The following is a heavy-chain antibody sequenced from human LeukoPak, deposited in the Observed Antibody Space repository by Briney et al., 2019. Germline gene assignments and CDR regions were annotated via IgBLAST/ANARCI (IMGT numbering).Heavy chain of an antibody. CDR3: TRDWRHMAFDN. Sequence: PGGSLRLSCADSGFSFSVFWMHWVRQVPGKGLVWVSRIRSDGSTTDYADSVKGRFSISRDNAKNTLYLQMNSLRVEDTAVYYCTRDWRHMAFDNWGQGTLVTVSS. D-gene: IGHD3-3*01. CDR1: GFSFSVFW. CDR2: IRSDGSTT. J-gene: IGHJ4*02. V-gene: IGHV3-74*01.